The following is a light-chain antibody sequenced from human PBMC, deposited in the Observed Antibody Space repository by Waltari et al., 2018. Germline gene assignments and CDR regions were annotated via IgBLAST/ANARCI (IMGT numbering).Light chain of an antibody. CDR3: SSYTSSSTLV. CDR2: DVS. J-gene: IGLJ1*01. Sequence: QSALTQPASVSGSPGQSITISCTGTSSDVGGYNYVSWYQQHPGKAPKLMIYDVSNRPSGVSNRFSCSKSGNTASLTISGRQAEDEADYYCSSYTSSSTLVFGTGTKVTVL. CDR1: SSDVGGYNY. V-gene: IGLV2-14*03.